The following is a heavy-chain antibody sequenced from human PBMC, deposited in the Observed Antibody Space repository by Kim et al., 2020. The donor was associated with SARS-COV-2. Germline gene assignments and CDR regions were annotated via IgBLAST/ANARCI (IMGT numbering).Heavy chain of an antibody. V-gene: IGHV4-34*01. D-gene: IGHD1-26*01. J-gene: IGHJ4*02. CDR1: GGSFSGYY. CDR3: ARGQWELLRWYYFDY. Sequence: SETLSLTCAVYGGSFSGYYWSWIRQPPGKGLEWIGEINHSGSTNYNPSLKSRVTISVDTSKNQFSLKLSSVTAADTAVYYCARGQWELLRWYYFDYWGQGTLVTVSS. CDR2: INHSGST.